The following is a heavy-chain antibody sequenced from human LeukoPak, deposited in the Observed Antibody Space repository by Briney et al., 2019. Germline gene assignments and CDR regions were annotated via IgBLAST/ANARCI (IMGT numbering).Heavy chain of an antibody. CDR2: MNPNSGNT. V-gene: IGHV1-8*01. CDR1: GYTFTSYD. D-gene: IGHD3-3*01. Sequence: GASVKVSCKASGYTFTSYDINWVRQATGQGLEWMGWMNPNSGNTGYAQKFQGRVTMTRNTSISTAYMELSSLRSEDTAVYYCARGLRFLEWSPLDYWGQGTLVTVSS. J-gene: IGHJ4*02. CDR3: ARGLRFLEWSPLDY.